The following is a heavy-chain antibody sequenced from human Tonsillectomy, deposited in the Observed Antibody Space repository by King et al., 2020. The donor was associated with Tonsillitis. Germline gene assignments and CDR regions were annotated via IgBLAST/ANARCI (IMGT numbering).Heavy chain of an antibody. CDR3: AKDGRTTVTVHYLDY. J-gene: IGHJ4*02. D-gene: IGHD4-17*01. Sequence: VQLVESGGGLVQPGGSLRLSCAASGFTFSNYVMSWVRQAPGKGLEWVSAISGSGGSTYYADSVKGRFTISRDNSKNTLYLQMNRLRAEDTAVYYCAKDGRTTVTVHYLDYWGRGTLATVSS. CDR2: ISGSGGST. V-gene: IGHV3-23*04. CDR1: GFTFSNYV.